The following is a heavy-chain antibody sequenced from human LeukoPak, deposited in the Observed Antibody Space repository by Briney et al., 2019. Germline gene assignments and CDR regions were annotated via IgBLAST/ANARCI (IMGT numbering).Heavy chain of an antibody. CDR1: GFPLSTSGVG. J-gene: IGHJ4*02. V-gene: IGHV2-5*02. Sequence: SGPTLVNPTQTLTLTCTFSGFPLSTSGVGVGWIRQPPGKALEWLALIYWDNDKRYSPSLKSRVTITKDTSKNQVVLRMTNMDPVDTATYYCAHLSKYCTSGVCYYFDYWGQGTLVTVSS. D-gene: IGHD2-8*01. CDR2: IYWDNDK. CDR3: AHLSKYCTSGVCYYFDY.